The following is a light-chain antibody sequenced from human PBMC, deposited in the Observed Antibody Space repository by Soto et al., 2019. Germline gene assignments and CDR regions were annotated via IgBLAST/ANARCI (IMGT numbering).Light chain of an antibody. J-gene: IGKJ5*01. CDR2: AAS. CDR1: QGISNY. CDR3: QKYNSAPT. V-gene: IGKV1-27*01. Sequence: DIQMTQSPSSLSASVGDRVTITCRASQGISNYLAWYQQKPGKVPKLLIYAASTLQSGVPSRFSGSGSGTDFTLTISSLQPEDVATYYCQKYNSAPTFGKGTRLDIK.